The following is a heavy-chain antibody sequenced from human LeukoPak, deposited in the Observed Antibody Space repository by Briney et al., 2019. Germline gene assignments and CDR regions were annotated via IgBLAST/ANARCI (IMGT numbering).Heavy chain of an antibody. CDR1: GYSFTSYW. CDR3: AGHRGSSSYDY. CDR2: IYPGDSDI. J-gene: IGHJ4*02. V-gene: IGHV5-51*01. Sequence: GESLKISCKSSGYSFTSYWIGWVRQMPGKGLEWMGIIYPGDSDIRSSPSFRGQVTISTDKSTSSAYLQSSSLKASDTAIYYCAGHRGSSSYDYWGQGTLVTVSS. D-gene: IGHD1-26*01.